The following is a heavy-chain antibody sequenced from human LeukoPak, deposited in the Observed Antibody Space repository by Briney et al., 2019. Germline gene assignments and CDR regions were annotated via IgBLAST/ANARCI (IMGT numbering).Heavy chain of an antibody. V-gene: IGHV4-59*01. CDR3: ARDRPAAGTFRLYHYGMDV. CDR2: IYYSGST. CDR1: GGSISSYY. J-gene: IGHJ6*02. D-gene: IGHD6-13*01. Sequence: SETLSLICTVSGGSISSYYWSWIRQPPGKGLEWIGYIYYSGSTNYNPSLKSRVTISVDTSKNQFSLKLSSVTAADTAVYYCARDRPAAGTFRLYHYGMDVWGQGTTVTVSS.